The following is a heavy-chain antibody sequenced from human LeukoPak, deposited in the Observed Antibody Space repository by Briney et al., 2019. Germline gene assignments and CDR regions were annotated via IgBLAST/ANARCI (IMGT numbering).Heavy chain of an antibody. Sequence: PGGSLRLSCAASGFTFSSYGMHWVRQAPGKGLEWVAFIRYDGSNKYYADSVKGRFTISRDNSKNTLYLQMNSLRAEDTAVYYCAKCRSTSCLFDYWGQGTLVTVSS. CDR1: GFTFSSYG. V-gene: IGHV3-30*02. CDR3: AKCRSTSCLFDY. D-gene: IGHD2-2*01. CDR2: IRYDGSNK. J-gene: IGHJ4*02.